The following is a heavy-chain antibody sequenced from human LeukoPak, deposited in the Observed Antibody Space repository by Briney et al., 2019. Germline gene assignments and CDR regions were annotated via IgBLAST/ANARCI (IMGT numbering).Heavy chain of an antibody. Sequence: PGGSLRLSCAASGFTFYTYAMSWVRQAPGKGLEWVSVIGGNDGTTYYADSVRGRFTISRDNSENTLYLQMNSLRTEDTAVYYCTEDRGFIAGRPDSYFDDWGQGILVTVSS. CDR3: TEDRGFIAGRPDSYFDD. J-gene: IGHJ4*02. CDR1: GFTFYTYA. CDR2: IGGNDGTT. D-gene: IGHD6-6*01. V-gene: IGHV3-23*01.